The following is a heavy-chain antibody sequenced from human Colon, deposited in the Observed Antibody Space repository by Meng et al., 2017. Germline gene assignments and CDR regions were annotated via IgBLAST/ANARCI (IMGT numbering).Heavy chain of an antibody. V-gene: IGHV1-46*01. Sequence: SVKVSCKASGYTFTSYYMHWVRQAPGQGLEWMGIINPSGGSRSYAQKFQGRVTMTRDTPTSTVYMELSSLRSEDTAVYYCASSLGGGYYYDSSGYFRDAFDIWGQGTMVTVSS. CDR1: GYTFTSYY. J-gene: IGHJ3*02. CDR3: ASSLGGGYYYDSSGYFRDAFDI. CDR2: INPSGGSR. D-gene: IGHD3-22*01.